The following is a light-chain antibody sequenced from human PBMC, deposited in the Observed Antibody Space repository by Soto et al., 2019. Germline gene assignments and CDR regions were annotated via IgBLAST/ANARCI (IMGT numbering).Light chain of an antibody. J-gene: IGKJ2*01. CDR2: AAS. CDR1: QDIRND. Sequence: DIQMTQSPSSLSASVGDRVTITCRASQDIRNDLGWYQQKPGKAPKRLIYAASSLLSGVPPRFSGSGSGTEFTLTISRLEPEDFAVYFCQLYGSSPMYTFGQGTRLEI. V-gene: IGKV1-17*01. CDR3: QLYGSSPMYT.